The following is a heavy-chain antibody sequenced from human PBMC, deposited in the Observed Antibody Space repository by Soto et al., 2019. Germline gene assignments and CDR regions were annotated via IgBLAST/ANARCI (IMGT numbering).Heavy chain of an antibody. CDR2: INAGNGNT. D-gene: IGHD2-15*01. CDR1: GYTFTSYG. Sequence: GASVKVSCKASGYTFTSYGISWVRQAPGQGLEWMGWINAGNGNTKYSQKFQGRVTITRDTSASTAYMELSSLRSEDTAVYYCARYCSGGSCYHNKYYYYGMDVWGQGTTVTVSS. J-gene: IGHJ6*02. V-gene: IGHV1-3*01. CDR3: ARYCSGGSCYHNKYYYYGMDV.